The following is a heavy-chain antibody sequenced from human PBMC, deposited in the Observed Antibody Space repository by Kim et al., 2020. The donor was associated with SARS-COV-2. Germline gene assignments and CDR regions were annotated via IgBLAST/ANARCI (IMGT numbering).Heavy chain of an antibody. Sequence: SETLSLTCTVSGGSISSYYWSWIRQPPGKGLEWIGYIYYSGSTNYNPSLKSRVTISVDTSKNQFSLKLSSVTAADTAVYYCARDSGDYGGNSHYYGMDVWGQGTTVTVSS. D-gene: IGHD4-17*01. J-gene: IGHJ6*02. V-gene: IGHV4-59*01. CDR2: IYYSGST. CDR1: GGSISSYY. CDR3: ARDSGDYGGNSHYYGMDV.